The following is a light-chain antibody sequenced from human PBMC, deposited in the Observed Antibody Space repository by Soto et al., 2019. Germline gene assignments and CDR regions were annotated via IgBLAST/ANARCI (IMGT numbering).Light chain of an antibody. J-gene: IGLJ3*02. CDR1: NSNIGAGYD. CDR2: GNG. CDR3: QSYDSSLSV. V-gene: IGLV1-40*01. Sequence: QSVLTQPPSVSGAPGQSVTISCTGSNSNIGAGYDVHWYQQLPGTAPKLLIYGNGNRPSGVPDRFSGSKSGTSASLAITGLQAEDEADYYCQSYDSSLSVFGGGTQLTVL.